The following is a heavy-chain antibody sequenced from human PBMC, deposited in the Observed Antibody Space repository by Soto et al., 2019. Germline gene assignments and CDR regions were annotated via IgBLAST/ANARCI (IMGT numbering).Heavy chain of an antibody. CDR1: NGSISSAIYY. J-gene: IGHJ4*02. Sequence: PSETLSLTCTVSNGSISSAIYYWGWIRQPPGKGLEWIGSIYHSGSTYYNPSLQGRVTISVDTSKNQFSLKLSSVTAADTAVYYCARDRYCSGGSCYPNRFDYWGQGTLVTVSS. CDR2: IYHSGST. V-gene: IGHV4-39*07. D-gene: IGHD2-15*01. CDR3: ARDRYCSGGSCYPNRFDY.